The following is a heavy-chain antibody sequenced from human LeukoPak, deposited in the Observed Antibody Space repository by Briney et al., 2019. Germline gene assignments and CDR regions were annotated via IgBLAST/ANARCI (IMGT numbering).Heavy chain of an antibody. J-gene: IGHJ4*02. D-gene: IGHD6-19*01. CDR1: GFTVSRNY. CDR2: IYSGGSI. Sequence: PGGSLRLSCAASGFTVSRNYMSWVRQAPGKGLEWVSIIYSGGSIHYADSVKGRFTISRDNSKNTLYLQMNRLRAEDTAVYYCASRTAVAANDYWGQGTLVTVSS. CDR3: ASRTAVAANDY. V-gene: IGHV3-53*01.